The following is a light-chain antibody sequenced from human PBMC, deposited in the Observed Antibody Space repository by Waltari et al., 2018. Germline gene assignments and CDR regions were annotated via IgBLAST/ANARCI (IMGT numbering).Light chain of an antibody. CDR2: GAS. J-gene: IGKJ2*01. CDR3: QQYGKLPYT. Sequence: EIVLTQSPGTLSLSAGETAALSCRASQFVPDKDLAWYQQKPGQSPRLLIYGASTRATGIPDRFSGSGSGTDFALSIGRLEPEDFAVYFCQQYGKLPYTFGQGTKLQIK. CDR1: QFVPDKD. V-gene: IGKV3-20*01.